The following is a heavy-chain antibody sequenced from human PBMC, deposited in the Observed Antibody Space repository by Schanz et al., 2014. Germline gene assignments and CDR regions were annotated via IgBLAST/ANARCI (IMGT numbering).Heavy chain of an antibody. CDR3: ARDYYYGMDV. CDR1: GYTFAVYY. Sequence: QVQLVQSGAEVKKPGASVKVSCKASGYTFAVYYIHWVRQAPGQGLEFMGWINPNSGDTGYAQKFQGRVTMTRNTSISTAYMELSSLRSEDTAVYYCARDYYYGMDVWGQGTTVTVSS. V-gene: IGHV1-8*02. J-gene: IGHJ6*02. CDR2: INPNSGDT.